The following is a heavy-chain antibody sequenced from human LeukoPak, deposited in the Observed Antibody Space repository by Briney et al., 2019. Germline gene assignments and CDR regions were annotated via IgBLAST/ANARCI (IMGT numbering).Heavy chain of an antibody. CDR1: GFTFSSYG. V-gene: IGHV3-30*18. CDR3: ANWWGRREGNNYSFDY. D-gene: IGHD5-24*01. CDR2: ISYDGSNK. J-gene: IGHJ4*02. Sequence: GGSLRLSCAASGFTFSSYGMHWVRQAPGKGLEWVAVISYDGSNKYYADSVKGRFTISRDNSKNTLYLQMNSLRAEDTAVYYCANWWGRREGNNYSFDYGGREPLVPASS.